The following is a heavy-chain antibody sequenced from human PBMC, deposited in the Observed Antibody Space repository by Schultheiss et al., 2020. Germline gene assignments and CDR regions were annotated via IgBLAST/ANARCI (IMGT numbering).Heavy chain of an antibody. J-gene: IGHJ6*02. CDR3: ARGPAAQDYPYYYYGMDV. CDR1: GFTFSSYW. CDR2: INSDGSST. Sequence: GESLKISCAASGFTFSSYWMHWVRQAPGKGLVWVSRINSDGSSTSYADSVKGRFTISRDNAKNTLYLQMNSLRAEDTAVYYCARGPAAQDYPYYYYGMDVWGQGTTVTVSS. D-gene: IGHD4-11*01. V-gene: IGHV3-74*01.